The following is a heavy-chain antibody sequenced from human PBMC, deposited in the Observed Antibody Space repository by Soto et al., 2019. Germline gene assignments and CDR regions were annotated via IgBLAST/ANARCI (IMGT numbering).Heavy chain of an antibody. V-gene: IGHV4-39*01. CDR3: ARHPNSGWYWYRIENYYYGMDV. J-gene: IGHJ6*02. CDR2: IYYSGST. CDR1: GGSISSSSYY. Sequence: SETLSLTCTVSGGSISSSSYYWGWIRQPPGKGLEWIGSIYYSGSTYYNPSLKSRVTISVDTSKNQFSLKLSSVTAADTAVYYCARHPNSGWYWYRIENYYYGMDVWGQGTTVT. D-gene: IGHD6-19*01.